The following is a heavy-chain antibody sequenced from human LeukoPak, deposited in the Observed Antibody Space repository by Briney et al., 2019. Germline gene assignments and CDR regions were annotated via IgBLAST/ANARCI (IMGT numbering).Heavy chain of an antibody. CDR2: ISDSGSI. J-gene: IGHJ4*02. D-gene: IGHD6-6*01. CDR3: ARGSKGPRLLY. Sequence: SETLSLTCAVYGASFSTYYWSWIRQPPGKGLEWIGEISDSGSINFNPSLKSRVTISVDTAKNQFSLKLNSVTAADTAVYYCARGSKGPRLLYWGQGTLVTVSS. CDR1: GASFSTYY. V-gene: IGHV4-34*01.